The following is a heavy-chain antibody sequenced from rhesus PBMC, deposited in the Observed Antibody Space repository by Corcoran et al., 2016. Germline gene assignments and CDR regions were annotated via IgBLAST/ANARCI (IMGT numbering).Heavy chain of an antibody. J-gene: IGHJ6*01. D-gene: IGHD4-29*01. Sequence: QVKLQQWGEGLVKPSETLSLTCAVYGGSISGYYYWSWIRQPPGKGLEGIGYNYGNSASTNYNPSLTNRVTISKDTSTNQFSLKLSSVTAADTAVYYCARWSSYSYYGLDSWGQGVVVTVSS. V-gene: IGHV4-73*01. CDR1: GGSISGYYY. CDR3: ARWSSYSYYGLDS. CDR2: NYGNSAST.